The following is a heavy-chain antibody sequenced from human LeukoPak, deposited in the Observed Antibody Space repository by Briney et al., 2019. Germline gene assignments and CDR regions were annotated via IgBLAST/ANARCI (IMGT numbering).Heavy chain of an antibody. D-gene: IGHD6-19*01. V-gene: IGHV3-30*04. CDR2: ISYDGGNI. CDR1: GFSFGDFA. J-gene: IGHJ4*02. Sequence: GGSLRLSCAPSGFSFGDFAMHWVRQAPGKGLEWVALISYDGGNIYYADSVRGRFTISRDNSKNMLFLHMNSLRPEDTAVYYCARDPPFRSGGSQNLFDHWGQGTLVTVSS. CDR3: ARDPPFRSGGSQNLFDH.